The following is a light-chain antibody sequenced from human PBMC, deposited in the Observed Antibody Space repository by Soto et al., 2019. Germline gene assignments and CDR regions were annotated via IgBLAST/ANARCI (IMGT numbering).Light chain of an antibody. Sequence: QSVLTRPPSASGTPGQRVTISCSGGTSNIGSNSVYWYQQLPGRAPKLLIYTNDERPSGVPDRFSGSKSGTSGSLAISGLRPEDEADYYCAAWDDSLSGPLFGAGTKLTVL. CDR3: AAWDDSLSGPL. CDR1: TSNIGSNS. CDR2: TND. V-gene: IGLV1-47*02. J-gene: IGLJ2*01.